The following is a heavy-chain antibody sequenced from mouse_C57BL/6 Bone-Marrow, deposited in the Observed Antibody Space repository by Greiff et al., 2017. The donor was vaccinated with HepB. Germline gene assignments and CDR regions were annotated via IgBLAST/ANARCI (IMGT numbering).Heavy chain of an antibody. J-gene: IGHJ2*01. CDR1: GYAFTNYL. V-gene: IGHV1-54*01. D-gene: IGHD2-4*01. CDR3: ARDYDYLFDY. Sequence: QVQLQQSGAELVRPGTSVKVSCKASGYAFTNYLIEWVKQRPGQGLEWIGVINPGSGGTNYNEKFKGKATLTADKSSRTAYMQLSSLTSEDSAVYFCARDYDYLFDYWGQGTTLTVSS. CDR2: INPGSGGT.